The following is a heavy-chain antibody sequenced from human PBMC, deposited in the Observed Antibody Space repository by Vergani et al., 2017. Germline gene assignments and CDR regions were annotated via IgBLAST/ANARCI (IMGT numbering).Heavy chain of an antibody. CDR1: GYSISSGHY. D-gene: IGHD3-3*01. V-gene: IGHV4-38-2*02. CDR3: ATSFVGFCVSPYCLGAVES. CDR2: SSQSGRT. J-gene: IGHJ4*02. Sequence: QVQLQESGPGLVKPSETLSLTCTVSGYSISSGHYWGWIRHSPGTGLEWVGSSSQSGRTYYSPSLKSRLIIARDTSKNQFSLNLNSVIAADTAVYFCATSFVGFCVSPYCLGAVESWGQGTLVTVSS.